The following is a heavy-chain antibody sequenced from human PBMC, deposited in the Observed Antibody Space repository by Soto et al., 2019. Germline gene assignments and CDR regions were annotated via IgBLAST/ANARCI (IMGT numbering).Heavy chain of an antibody. Sequence: GSLRLSCAASGFTFSSYSMNWVCQAPGKGLEWVSYISSSSSTIYYADSVKGRFTISRDNAKNSLYLQMNSLRAEDTAVYYCAREFSGYDVYFDYWGQGTLVTVSS. CDR1: GFTFSSYS. CDR2: ISSSSSTI. D-gene: IGHD5-12*01. J-gene: IGHJ4*02. CDR3: AREFSGYDVYFDY. V-gene: IGHV3-48*01.